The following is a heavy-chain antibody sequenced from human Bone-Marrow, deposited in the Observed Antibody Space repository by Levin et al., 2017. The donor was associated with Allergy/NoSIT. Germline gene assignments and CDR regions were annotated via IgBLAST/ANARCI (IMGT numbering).Heavy chain of an antibody. CDR3: ASLGRESGPATDDY. Sequence: SETLSLTCVGSGGPFSGYSWSWIRQSPGKGLEWIGEINHSGTAYYHPSLRSRATMSEDGAKKQFSLKLTSVTAADTGVYYCASLGRESGPATDDYWGQGTLVTVSS. CDR1: GGPFSGYS. CDR2: INHSGTA. J-gene: IGHJ4*02. D-gene: IGHD2-2*01. V-gene: IGHV4-34*01.